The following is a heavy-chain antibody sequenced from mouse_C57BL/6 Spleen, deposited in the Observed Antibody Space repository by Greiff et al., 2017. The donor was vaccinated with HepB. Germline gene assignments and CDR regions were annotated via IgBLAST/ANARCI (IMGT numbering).Heavy chain of an antibody. Sequence: VQLQESGAELVRPGTSVKVSCKASGYAFTNYLIEWVKQRPGQGLEWIGVINPGSGGTNYNEKFKGKATLTADKSSSTAYMQLSSLTSEDSAVYFCARWHGGDAMDYWGQGTSVTVSS. CDR1: GYAFTNYL. D-gene: IGHD3-1*01. J-gene: IGHJ4*01. CDR3: ARWHGGDAMDY. V-gene: IGHV1-54*01. CDR2: INPGSGGT.